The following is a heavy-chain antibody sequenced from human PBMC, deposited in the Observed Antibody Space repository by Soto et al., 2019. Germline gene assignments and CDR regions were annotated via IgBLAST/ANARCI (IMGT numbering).Heavy chain of an antibody. CDR2: IYSSGNT. Sequence: SDTQSLTCIVSGGTIIGYYWTWIRQPAGKGLEWIGRIYSSGNTKYNPSLQSRVTMSLDTSNNQFSLRLTSVTAADTAVYYCARGQRFSDWFDPWGQGTLVTVSS. CDR3: ARGQRFSDWFDP. V-gene: IGHV4-4*07. J-gene: IGHJ5*02. D-gene: IGHD3-3*01. CDR1: GGTIIGYY.